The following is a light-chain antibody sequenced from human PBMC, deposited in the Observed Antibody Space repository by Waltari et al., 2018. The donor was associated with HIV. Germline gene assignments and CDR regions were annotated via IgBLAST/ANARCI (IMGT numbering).Light chain of an antibody. Sequence: QSVLTQPPSASGPPGQRVTISCSGSRTNSGSKTVHWYQQLPGTAPKLLIYSNDQRPSGVPDRFSGSKSGTSASLAISGLQSEDEAGYYCAAWDVSLNGLVFGGGTKVTVL. CDR1: RTNSGSKT. V-gene: IGLV1-44*01. CDR2: SND. CDR3: AAWDVSLNGLV. J-gene: IGLJ2*01.